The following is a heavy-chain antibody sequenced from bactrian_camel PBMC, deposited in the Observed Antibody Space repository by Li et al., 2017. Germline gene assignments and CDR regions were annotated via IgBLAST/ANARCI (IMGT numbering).Heavy chain of an antibody. J-gene: IGHJ4*01. CDR3: AADTEDCHLLLLRLYENKY. Sequence: HVQLVESGGGAVQAGGSLRLACVASGYGYCLYDVTWYRQAPGKEREFVSSIDSESSSVYAHSVEGRFTISRDTNKATAWLQMDSLKPEDTGMYYCAADTEDCHLLLLRLYENKYWGEGTQVTVS. D-gene: IGHD2*01. CDR2: IDSESSS. V-gene: IGHV3S53*01. CDR1: GYGYCLYD.